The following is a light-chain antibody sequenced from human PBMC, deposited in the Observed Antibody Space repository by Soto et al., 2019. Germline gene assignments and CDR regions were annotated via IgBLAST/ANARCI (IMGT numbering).Light chain of an antibody. CDR1: SSDVGGYNY. CDR3: SSYTSPKYV. V-gene: IGLV2-14*01. Sequence: LTQPASVSGSPGQSITISCTGTSSDVGGYNYVSWYQQHPGKAPKLMIYEVSNRPSGVSNRFSGSKSGNTASLTISGLQAEDEADYYCSSYTSPKYVFGTGTKVTVL. CDR2: EVS. J-gene: IGLJ1*01.